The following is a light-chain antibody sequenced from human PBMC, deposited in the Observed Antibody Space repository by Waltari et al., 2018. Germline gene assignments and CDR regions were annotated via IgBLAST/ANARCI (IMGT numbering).Light chain of an antibody. J-gene: IGLJ3*02. CDR1: SSDVGGYNY. V-gene: IGLV2-14*03. CDR3: SSYTNSNTWV. CDR2: DVS. Sequence: QSALTQPASVSGSPGQSITISCTGTSSDVGGYNYVAWYQQHPGKAPKVLIYDVSNRPSGVSNRFSGSKSGNTASLTISGRQAEDEADYYCSSYTNSNTWVFGGGTKLTVL.